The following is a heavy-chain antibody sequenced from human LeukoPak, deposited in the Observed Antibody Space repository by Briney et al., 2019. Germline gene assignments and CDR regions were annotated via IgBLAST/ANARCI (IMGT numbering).Heavy chain of an antibody. D-gene: IGHD4-17*01. CDR3: ASDYGDYGPFVY. V-gene: IGHV4-34*01. Sequence: SETLSLTCAVYGGSFSGYYWSWIRQPPGKGLEWIGEINHSGSTNYNPSLKSRVTISVDTSKNQFSLKLSSVTAADTAVYYCASDYGDYGPFVYWGQGTLVTVSS. J-gene: IGHJ4*02. CDR1: GGSFSGYY. CDR2: INHSGST.